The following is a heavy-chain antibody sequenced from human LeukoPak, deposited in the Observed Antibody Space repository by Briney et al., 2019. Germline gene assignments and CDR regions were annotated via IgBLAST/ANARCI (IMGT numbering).Heavy chain of an antibody. CDR1: GFTFSNYW. CDR2: IKQDGSEK. Sequence: GGSLRLSCAASGFTFSNYWMIWVSQAPGKGMEWEGNIKQDGSEKLYADSVRGRFSISRDNAKTSLYLQMNSLRAEDTAVYYCARASDPWLQLTWGQGTLVTVSS. J-gene: IGHJ5*02. CDR3: ARASDPWLQLT. V-gene: IGHV3-7*05. D-gene: IGHD5-24*01.